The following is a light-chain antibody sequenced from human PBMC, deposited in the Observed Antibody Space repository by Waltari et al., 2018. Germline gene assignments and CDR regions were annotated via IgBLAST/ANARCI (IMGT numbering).Light chain of an antibody. CDR1: QNVGHS. J-gene: IGKJ2*01. V-gene: IGKV1-5*03. CDR2: SAS. CDR3: KQYEGYST. Sequence: IQITQSPSTLPASVGYRVTITCRASQNVGHSLVWHRRKPGKAPKHLIYSASSLENEVPSRFSGSGSGTEFTLTISSLQPDDVATEYCKQYEGYSTFGEGTKVEIK.